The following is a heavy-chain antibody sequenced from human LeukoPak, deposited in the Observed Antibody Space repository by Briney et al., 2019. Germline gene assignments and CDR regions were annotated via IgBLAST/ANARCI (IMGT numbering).Heavy chain of an antibody. CDR1: GFTFSNAW. J-gene: IGHJ3*02. CDR2: VKRKNDGGTT. V-gene: IGHV3-15*01. CDR3: TTEGDRGYTSSWYNGVDAFDI. D-gene: IGHD6-13*01. Sequence: PGGCLRLSCAASGFTFSNAWMGWVRQAPGKGLGWVGRVKRKNDGGTTDYAAAVKGRFTISRDDSKNTVFLQMNSLKTEDTAMYYCTTEGDRGYTSSWYNGVDAFDIWGQGTRVTVSS.